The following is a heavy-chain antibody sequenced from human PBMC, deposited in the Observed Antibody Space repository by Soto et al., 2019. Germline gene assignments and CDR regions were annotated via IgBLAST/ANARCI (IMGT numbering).Heavy chain of an antibody. V-gene: IGHV3-7*05. J-gene: IGHJ4*02. CDR2: IKEDGSEK. Sequence: EVQLVESGVGLVQPWGSLRLSCAASGCIFSNFWMSWVRQAPGKGLEWVANIKEDGSEKYHVDSVKGRFTISRDNVKNLMYLQMDSLRAEDTAVYKCVRGGSHSFDYCGQGTLVTVSS. CDR3: VRGGSHSFDY. D-gene: IGHD1-26*01. CDR1: GCIFSNFW.